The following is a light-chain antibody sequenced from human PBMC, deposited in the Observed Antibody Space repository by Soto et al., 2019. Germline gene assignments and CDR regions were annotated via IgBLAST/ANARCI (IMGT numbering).Light chain of an antibody. J-gene: IGKJ5*01. Sequence: DIVRTQAPGTLSVSTGDRATLSCRASQRVSSNLAWYQQKPGQAPRLLISDAPTRATGIPAKFSGSGTGTEFTLTVSSLKSEDFAVYYCQQYIKWPITFGQGTRLEIK. CDR3: QQYIKWPIT. CDR2: DAP. V-gene: IGKV3-15*01. CDR1: QRVSSN.